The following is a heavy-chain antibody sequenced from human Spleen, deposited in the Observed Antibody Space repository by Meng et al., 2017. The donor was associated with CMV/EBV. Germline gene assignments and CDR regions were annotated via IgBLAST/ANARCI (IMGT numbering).Heavy chain of an antibody. CDR1: GFTVSSNY. Sequence: GESLKISCAASGFTVSSNYMSWVRQAPGKGLEWVSVIYSGGSTYYADSVKGRFTISRDNSKNTLYLEMNSLRAEDTAVYYCAGGSIWSGYPLGYWGQGTLVTVSS. CDR3: AGGSIWSGYPLGY. V-gene: IGHV3-66*01. CDR2: IYSGGST. J-gene: IGHJ4*02. D-gene: IGHD3-3*01.